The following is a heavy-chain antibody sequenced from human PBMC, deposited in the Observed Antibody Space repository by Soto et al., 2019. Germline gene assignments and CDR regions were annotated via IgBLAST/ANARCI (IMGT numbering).Heavy chain of an antibody. J-gene: IGHJ4*02. D-gene: IGHD6-13*01. CDR2: INHSGST. CDR3: ASHGVAQLRAY. CDR1: GGSFSGYY. Sequence: PSETLSLTCAVYGGSFSGYYWSWIRQPPGKGLEWIGEINHSGSTNYNPSLKSRVTISVDTSKNQFSLKLSSVTAADTAVYYCASHGVAQLRAYWGQGTLVTVSS. V-gene: IGHV4-34*01.